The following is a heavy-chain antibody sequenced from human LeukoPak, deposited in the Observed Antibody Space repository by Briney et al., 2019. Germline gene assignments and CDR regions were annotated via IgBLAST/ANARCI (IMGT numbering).Heavy chain of an antibody. CDR3: ARAGSHWHYVY. D-gene: IGHD3-10*01. Sequence: GGSLRLSCAASGFTFSNAYMNWVRQSPTKGLEWVANIKQDGSERYYVDSVKGRFTISRDNAKNSLSLQMNNLRVGDTAVYYCARAGSHWHYVYWGQGTVVTVSS. CDR2: IKQDGSER. V-gene: IGHV3-7*01. CDR1: GFTFSNAY. J-gene: IGHJ4*02.